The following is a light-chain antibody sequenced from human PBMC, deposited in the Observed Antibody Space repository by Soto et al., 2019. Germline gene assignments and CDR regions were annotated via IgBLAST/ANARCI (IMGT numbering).Light chain of an antibody. CDR1: QGISSY. V-gene: IGKV1-5*03. J-gene: IGKJ1*01. CDR3: QQYNDYSWT. CDR2: KAS. Sequence: DIQLTQSPSFLSASVGDRVTITCRASQGISSYLAWYQQKPGKAPRLLIYKASTLEIGVPSRFSGSGSGTEFTLTISSLQPDDVATYYCQQYNDYSWTFGQGTKVDI.